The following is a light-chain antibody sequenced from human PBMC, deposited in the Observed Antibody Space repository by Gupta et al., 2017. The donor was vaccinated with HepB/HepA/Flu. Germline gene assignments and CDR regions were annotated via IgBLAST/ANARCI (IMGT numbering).Light chain of an antibody. Sequence: DIVMAQSPDSLAVSLGERATINCKPSQSLLSSANNMNYLAWFQQKPGQPPKMLFYWASSRESGVPDSFSGSGSVTDFTLTIAGLQAEDAAVYYCQQNDNSPLTFGQGTKVEIK. CDR3: QQNDNSPLT. V-gene: IGKV4-1*01. J-gene: IGKJ1*01. CDR2: WAS. CDR1: QSLLSSANNMNY.